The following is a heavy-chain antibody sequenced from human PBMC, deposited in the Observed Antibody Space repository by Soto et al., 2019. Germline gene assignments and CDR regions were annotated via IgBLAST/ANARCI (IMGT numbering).Heavy chain of an antibody. J-gene: IGHJ4*02. Sequence: GGSLRLSCAASGFTFSNFTMNWVRRAPGKGLEWVSSISSTSRYIYYAVSVKGRFTISRDNAKKSLYLQMNSLRAEDTAVYFCARFTFSSTGYTSSSYFDYWGQGTKVTVS. CDR1: GFTFSNFT. CDR3: ARFTFSSTGYTSSSYFDY. V-gene: IGHV3-21*01. CDR2: ISSTSRYI. D-gene: IGHD6-13*01.